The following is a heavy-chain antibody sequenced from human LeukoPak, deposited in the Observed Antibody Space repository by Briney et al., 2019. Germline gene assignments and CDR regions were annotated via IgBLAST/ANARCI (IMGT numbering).Heavy chain of an antibody. Sequence: SETLSLTCTVSGGSISSSSYYWGWIRQPPGKGLEWIGSIYYSGSTYYNPSLKSRVTISVDTSKNQFSLKLSSVTAADTAVYYCARENYGSGSPLDYWGQGTLVTVSS. J-gene: IGHJ4*02. CDR3: ARENYGSGSPLDY. CDR1: GGSISSSSYY. D-gene: IGHD3-10*01. V-gene: IGHV4-39*07. CDR2: IYYSGST.